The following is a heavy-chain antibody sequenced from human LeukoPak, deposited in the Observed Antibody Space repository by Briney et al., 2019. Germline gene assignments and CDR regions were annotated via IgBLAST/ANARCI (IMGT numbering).Heavy chain of an antibody. V-gene: IGHV1-2*02. J-gene: IGHJ4*02. CDR3: VYSSPSNPLY. D-gene: IGHD6-6*01. CDR1: GYTFTGYY. CDR2: INPNSGGT. Sequence: GASVKVSCKASGYTFTGYYMHWVRQAPGQGLEWMGWINPNSGGTNYAQKFQGRVTMTRDTSISTAYMELSRLRSDDTAVYYCVYSSPSNPLYWGQGTLVTVSS.